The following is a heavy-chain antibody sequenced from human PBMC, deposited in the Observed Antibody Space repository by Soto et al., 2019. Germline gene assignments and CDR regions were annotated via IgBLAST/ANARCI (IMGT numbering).Heavy chain of an antibody. CDR1: GFTFNNHA. CDR3: AKHTGNNYGQSDY. J-gene: IGHJ4*02. D-gene: IGHD5-18*01. Sequence: EVQVLESGGALVQPGGSLRLSCAASGFTFNNHAMSWFRQAPGKGLEWVSTISGITDATYYADSVKGRFTFSRDKSKNTLYLQMNSLRVEDSAVFYCAKHTGNNYGQSDYWGQGTLVTVSS. CDR2: ISGITDAT. V-gene: IGHV3-23*01.